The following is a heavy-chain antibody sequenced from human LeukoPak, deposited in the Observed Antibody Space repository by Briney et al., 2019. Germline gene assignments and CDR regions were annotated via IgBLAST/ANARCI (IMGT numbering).Heavy chain of an antibody. Sequence: AGGSLRLSCAASGLTFSSYGMSWVRQAPGKGLEWVSAISGSGGSTYYADSVKGRFTISRDNSKNALYLQMNSLRAEDTAVYYCAKDLYDSSGYPDYWGQGTLVTVSS. V-gene: IGHV3-23*01. CDR1: GLTFSSYG. D-gene: IGHD3-22*01. CDR3: AKDLYDSSGYPDY. J-gene: IGHJ4*02. CDR2: ISGSGGST.